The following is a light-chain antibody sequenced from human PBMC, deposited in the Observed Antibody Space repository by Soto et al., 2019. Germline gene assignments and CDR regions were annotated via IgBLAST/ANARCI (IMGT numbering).Light chain of an antibody. J-gene: IGKJ1*01. CDR3: QQRSNRPPT. V-gene: IGKV3-11*01. Sequence: EIVLTQSPATLSLSPGERATLSCRASQSVSSSLAWYQQKPGQAPRLLIYDASGRATGIPARFSGSGSGTDFTLTISSLEPEDFAVYYCQQRSNRPPTFGQGTKVEIK. CDR2: DAS. CDR1: QSVSSS.